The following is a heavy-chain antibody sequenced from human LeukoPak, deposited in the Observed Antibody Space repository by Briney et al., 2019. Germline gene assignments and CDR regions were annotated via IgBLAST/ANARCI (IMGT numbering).Heavy chain of an antibody. V-gene: IGHV4-38-2*02. J-gene: IGHJ5*02. CDR1: GYSISSDYY. D-gene: IGHD6-13*01. CDR3: AREGGRSSSWSDNWFDP. Sequence: PSETLSLTCAVSGYSISSDYYWGWIRQSPGKGLEWIGIIYHRGSTFQNPSLRSRVTISVDTSRNQFSLRLRSLTAADTAMYYCAREGGRSSSWSDNWFDPWGQGTLVTVSS. CDR2: IYHRGST.